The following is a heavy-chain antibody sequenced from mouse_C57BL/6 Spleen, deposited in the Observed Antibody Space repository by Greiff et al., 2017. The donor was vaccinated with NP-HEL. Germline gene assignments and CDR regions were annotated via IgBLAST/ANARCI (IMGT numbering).Heavy chain of an antibody. CDR1: GYAFTNYL. V-gene: IGHV1-54*01. CDR3: ARRGWDGY. D-gene: IGHD4-1*01. Sequence: FQLQQSGAELVRPGTSVKVSCKASGYAFTNYLIEWVKQRPGQGLEWIGVINPGSGGTNYNEKFKGKATLTADKSSSTAYMQLSSLTSEDSAVYFCARRGWDGYWGQGTTLTVSS. CDR2: INPGSGGT. J-gene: IGHJ2*01.